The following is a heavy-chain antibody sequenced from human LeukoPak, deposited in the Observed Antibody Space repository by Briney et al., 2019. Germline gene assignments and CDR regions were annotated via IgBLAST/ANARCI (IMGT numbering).Heavy chain of an antibody. Sequence: PGRSLRLYCAASGFTFSLYWMNWVRRAPGKGLEWVANIKQDGREKNYVDYVKGRFTISRDNAKNSLYLQMNNLRVEDTAMYYCAGGTGFIIKDWGQGTLVTVSS. CDR1: GFTFSLYW. CDR2: IKQDGREK. J-gene: IGHJ4*02. CDR3: AGGTGFIIKD. V-gene: IGHV3-7*03. D-gene: IGHD3-9*01.